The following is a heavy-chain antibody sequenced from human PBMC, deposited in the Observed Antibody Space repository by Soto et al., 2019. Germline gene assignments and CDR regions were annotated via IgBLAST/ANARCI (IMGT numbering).Heavy chain of an antibody. Sequence: PGGSLRLSCAASGFTFSSYGMHWVRQAPGKGLEWVAVISYDGSNKYYADSVKGRFTISRDNSKNTLYLQMNSLRAEDTAVYYCAKEGGYSGYDYSPFDYYYYGMDVWGQGTTVTVSS. D-gene: IGHD5-12*01. CDR1: GFTFSSYG. CDR2: ISYDGSNK. J-gene: IGHJ6*02. CDR3: AKEGGYSGYDYSPFDYYYYGMDV. V-gene: IGHV3-30*18.